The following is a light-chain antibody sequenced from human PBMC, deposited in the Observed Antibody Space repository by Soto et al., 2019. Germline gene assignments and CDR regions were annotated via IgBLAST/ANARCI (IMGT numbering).Light chain of an antibody. CDR2: AAS. CDR1: QGISTY. CDR3: QQSYSATWT. Sequence: DIQMTQSPSSLSASVGDRLTITCRASQGISTYLNWYKQKPGKAPKLLIYAASTLQSGVPSRFSGSASETDFTLTISSLQPEDFATYSCQQSYSATWTFGQGTKVDIK. V-gene: IGKV1-39*01. J-gene: IGKJ1*01.